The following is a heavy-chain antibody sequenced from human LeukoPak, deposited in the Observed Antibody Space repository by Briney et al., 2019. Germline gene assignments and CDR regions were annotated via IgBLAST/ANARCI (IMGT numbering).Heavy chain of an antibody. CDR1: GYTFTSYG. CDR3: ARLEGLGYRGGWLDA. D-gene: IGHD3-16*02. V-gene: IGHV1-18*01. J-gene: IGHJ5*02. Sequence: ASVKVSCKASGYTFTSYGISWVRQAPGQGLEWMGWISAYNGNTNYAQKLQGRVTMTTDTSTSTAYMELRSLRSDDTAVYYCARLEGLGYRGGWLDAWGQGTLVIVSS. CDR2: ISAYNGNT.